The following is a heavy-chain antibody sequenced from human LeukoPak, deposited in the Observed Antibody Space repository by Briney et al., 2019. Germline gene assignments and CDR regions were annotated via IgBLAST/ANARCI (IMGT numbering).Heavy chain of an antibody. J-gene: IGHJ3*02. D-gene: IGHD3-22*01. CDR3: ARAGGGYDSSGFDAFDI. V-gene: IGHV4-59*01. Sequence: SETLSLTCTVSGGSISTYFWSWIRQPPGKGLEWIGYIYYSWSTNYNPSLKSRVTISIDTSKNQFSLKLSSVTTADTAVYYCARAGGGYDSSGFDAFDIWGQGTMVTVSS. CDR2: IYYSWST. CDR1: GGSISTYF.